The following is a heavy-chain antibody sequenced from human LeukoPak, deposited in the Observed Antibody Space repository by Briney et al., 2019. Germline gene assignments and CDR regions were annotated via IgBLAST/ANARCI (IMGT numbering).Heavy chain of an antibody. CDR3: ARAGYSSSWYAQFPFSFDY. V-gene: IGHV4-39*07. J-gene: IGHJ4*02. CDR1: GGSISISTYY. Sequence: SETLSLTCTVSGGSISISTYYWGWVRQPPGKGLEWIGSIYSSGTTYYNPSLKSQFTISLDTSKNQFSLKLSSVTAADTAVYYCARAGYSSSWYAQFPFSFDYWGQGTLVTVSS. D-gene: IGHD6-13*01. CDR2: IYSSGTT.